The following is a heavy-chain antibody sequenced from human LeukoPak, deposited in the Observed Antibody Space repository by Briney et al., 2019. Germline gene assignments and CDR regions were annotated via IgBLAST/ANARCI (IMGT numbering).Heavy chain of an antibody. J-gene: IGHJ6*02. Sequence: ASVKVSCKASGYTFTSYDINWVRQATGQGLEWMGWMNPNSGNTGYAQKFQGRVTMTRNTSISTAYMELSSQRSEDTAVYYCARVDTKAYYYGMDVWGQGTTVTVSS. V-gene: IGHV1-8*01. CDR2: MNPNSGNT. CDR1: GYTFTSYD. CDR3: ARVDTKAYYYGMDV.